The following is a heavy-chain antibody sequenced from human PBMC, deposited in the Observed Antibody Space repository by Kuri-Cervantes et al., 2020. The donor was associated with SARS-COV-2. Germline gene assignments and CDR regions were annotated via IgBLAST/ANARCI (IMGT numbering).Heavy chain of an antibody. D-gene: IGHD4-11*01. CDR2: IYPGDSYT. Sequence: GGSLRPSCRAFGYTFTTYWIVWVGRMPGRGLEWMGTIYPGDSYTRYSPSFQGQVTISADKSISTAYRQWNSLKASDTAMYCCASLPDYGNYWFDPWGQGTLVTVSS. CDR1: GYTFTTYW. CDR3: ASLPDYGNYWFDP. V-gene: IGHV5-51*01. J-gene: IGHJ5*02.